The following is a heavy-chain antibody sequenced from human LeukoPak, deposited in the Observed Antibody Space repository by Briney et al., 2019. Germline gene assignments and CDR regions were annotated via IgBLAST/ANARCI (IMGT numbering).Heavy chain of an antibody. CDR1: GGSISSGGFS. D-gene: IGHD6-13*01. CDR2: IYYSGST. CDR3: ARVGRLAAAAGDYYYYYMDV. J-gene: IGHJ6*03. Sequence: SEALSLICTVSGGSISSGGFSWSWIRQHPGKGLEWIGYIYYSGSTYYNPSLKSRVTISVDTSKNQFSLKLSSVTAADTAVYYCARVGRLAAAAGDYYYYYMDVWGKGTTVTVSS. V-gene: IGHV4-31*03.